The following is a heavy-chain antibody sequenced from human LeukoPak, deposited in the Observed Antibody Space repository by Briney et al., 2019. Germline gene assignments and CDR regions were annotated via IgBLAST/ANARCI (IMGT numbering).Heavy chain of an antibody. V-gene: IGHV3-30-3*01. Sequence: GGSLRLSCAASGFTFSSYAMHWVRQAPGKGLEWVAVISYDGSNKYYADSVKGRFTISRDNSKNTLYLQMNSLRAEDTAVYYCAKGDRGSYFYYYYMDVWGKGTTVTVSS. J-gene: IGHJ6*03. CDR1: GFTFSSYA. CDR2: ISYDGSNK. D-gene: IGHD3-16*01. CDR3: AKGDRGSYFYYYYMDV.